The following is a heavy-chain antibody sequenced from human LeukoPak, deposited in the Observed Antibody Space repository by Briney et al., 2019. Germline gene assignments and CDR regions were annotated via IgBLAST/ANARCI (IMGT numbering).Heavy chain of an antibody. CDR3: ARDRITMIVENAFDI. CDR2: ISSTGSYI. D-gene: IGHD3-22*01. CDR1: GFTFSSYS. V-gene: IGHV3-21*01. Sequence: PGGSLRLSCAASGFTFSSYSMNWVRQAPGKELERVSSISSTGSYIYYADSVKGRFTIFRDNAKKSLFLQINSLRAEDTAVYFCARDRITMIVENAFDIWGQGTTVIVSS. J-gene: IGHJ3*02.